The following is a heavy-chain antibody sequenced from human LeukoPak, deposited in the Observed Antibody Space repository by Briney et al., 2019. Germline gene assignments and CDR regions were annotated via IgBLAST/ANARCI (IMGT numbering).Heavy chain of an antibody. V-gene: IGHV3-21*01. CDR2: ISSSGSYI. J-gene: IGHJ4*02. D-gene: IGHD6-19*01. CDR1: GITFSSHT. CDR3: ARVWYSSGWYYDY. Sequence: WGSLRLSCAASGITFSSHTMNWVRQAPGKGLEWVSSISSSGSYIYYADSVKGRFAISRDNAKNSLYLQMNSLRAEDTAVYYCARVWYSSGWYYDYWGQGTLVTVSS.